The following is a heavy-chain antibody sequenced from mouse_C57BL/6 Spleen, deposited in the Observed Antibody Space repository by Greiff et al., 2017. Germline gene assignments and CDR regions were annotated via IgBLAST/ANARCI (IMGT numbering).Heavy chain of an antibody. Sequence: QVQLQQPGAELVRPGSSVKLSCKASGYTFTSYWMDWVKQRPGQGLEWIGNIYPSDSETHYNQKFKDKATLTVDKSSSTAYMQLSSLTSEDSAVYYCARGEEDGSYFDDWGEGTTLTVSS. D-gene: IGHD2-3*01. V-gene: IGHV1-61*01. CDR1: GYTFTSYW. CDR2: IYPSDSET. J-gene: IGHJ2*01. CDR3: ARGEEDGSYFDD.